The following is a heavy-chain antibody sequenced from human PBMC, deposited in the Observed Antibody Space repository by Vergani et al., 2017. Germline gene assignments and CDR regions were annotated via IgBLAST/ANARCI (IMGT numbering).Heavy chain of an antibody. CDR1: GYSFTSYW. Sequence: EVQLVQSGAEVKKPGESLKISCKGSGYSFTSYWIGWVRQMPGKGLERMGIIYPGDSDTRYSPSFQGQVTISADKSISTAYLQWSSLKASDTAMYYCARLTYSSSWYYYYGMDVWGQGTTVTVSS. V-gene: IGHV5-51*01. CDR2: IYPGDSDT. J-gene: IGHJ6*02. D-gene: IGHD6-13*01. CDR3: ARLTYSSSWYYYYGMDV.